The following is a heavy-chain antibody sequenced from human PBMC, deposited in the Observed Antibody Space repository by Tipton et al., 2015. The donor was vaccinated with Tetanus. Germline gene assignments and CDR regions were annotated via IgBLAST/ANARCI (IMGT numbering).Heavy chain of an antibody. CDR3: AKRDNNDYYTGRDVFDV. CDR2: LSENGANT. D-gene: IGHD3-3*01. J-gene: IGHJ3*01. CDR1: GFTFSSYA. V-gene: IGHV3-23*01. Sequence: SLRLSCSASGFTFSSYAMSWIRQAPGKGLEWLSSLSENGANTFYADSVKARFTISRDNSKNTLFLQMSSLGADDTAVYYCAKRDNNDYYTGRDVFDVWGQWTMVTVSS.